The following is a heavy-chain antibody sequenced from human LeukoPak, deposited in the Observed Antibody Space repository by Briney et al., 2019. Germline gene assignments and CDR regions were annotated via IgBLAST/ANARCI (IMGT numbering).Heavy chain of an antibody. V-gene: IGHV4-34*01. Sequence: PSETLSLTCAVYGGSFSGYYWSWIRQPPGKGLEWIGEINHSGSTNYNPSLKSRVTISVDTSRNQFSLKLSSVTAADTAVYYCASQRYGLGSYFYYYYGMDVWGQGTTVTVSS. CDR2: INHSGST. D-gene: IGHD3-10*01. CDR1: GGSFSGYY. J-gene: IGHJ6*02. CDR3: ASQRYGLGSYFYYYYGMDV.